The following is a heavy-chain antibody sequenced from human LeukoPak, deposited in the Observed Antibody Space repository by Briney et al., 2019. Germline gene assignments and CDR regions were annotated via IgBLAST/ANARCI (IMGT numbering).Heavy chain of an antibody. J-gene: IGHJ5*02. CDR3: ARGRFLEWTHWNWFDP. V-gene: IGHV4-34*01. CDR1: GFTFSSYA. D-gene: IGHD3-3*01. CDR2: INHSGST. Sequence: GSLRLSCAASGFTFSSYAMSWVRQAPGKGLEWIGEINHSGSTNYNPSLKSRVTISVDTSKNQFSLKLSSVTAADTAVYYCARGRFLEWTHWNWFDPWGQGTLVTVSS.